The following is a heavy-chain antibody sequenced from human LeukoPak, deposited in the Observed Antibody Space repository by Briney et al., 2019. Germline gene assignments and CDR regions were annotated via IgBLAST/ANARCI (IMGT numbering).Heavy chain of an antibody. J-gene: IGHJ4*02. D-gene: IGHD3-3*01. V-gene: IGHV1-18*01. CDR2: ISPYNGNT. CDR1: GYTFTSYD. Sequence: GASVKVSCKASGYTFTSYDISWVRQAPGQGLEWLGWISPYNGNTNYAQKLQGRVTMTTDTSTSTAYMELRSLRSDDTAVYYCARGDFWSGYSGYYFDYWGQGTLVTLSS. CDR3: ARGDFWSGYSGYYFDY.